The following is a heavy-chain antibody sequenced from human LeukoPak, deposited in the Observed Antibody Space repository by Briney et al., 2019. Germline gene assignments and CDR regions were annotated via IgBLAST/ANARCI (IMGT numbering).Heavy chain of an antibody. J-gene: IGHJ4*02. D-gene: IGHD6-13*01. CDR2: ISYDGSNK. CDR1: GFTFSSYA. Sequence: PGGSLRLSCAASGFTFSSYAMHWVRQAPGKGLEWVAVISYDGSNKYYADSVKDRFTISRDNSKNTLYLQMNSLRAEDTALYYCAKGAYSSSWTASDYWGQGTLVTVSS. V-gene: IGHV3-30-3*01. CDR3: AKGAYSSSWTASDY.